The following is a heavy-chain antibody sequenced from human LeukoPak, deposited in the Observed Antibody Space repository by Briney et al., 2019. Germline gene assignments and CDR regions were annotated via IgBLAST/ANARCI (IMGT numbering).Heavy chain of an antibody. CDR1: GFTFSSYA. CDR3: AKDLFWAVASTSPIDY. J-gene: IGHJ4*02. V-gene: IGHV3-23*01. D-gene: IGHD6-19*01. CDR2: ISGSGGST. Sequence: GGSLRLSCAASGFTFSSYAMSWVRQAPGKGLEWVSAISGSGGSTYYADSVKGRFTISRDNSKNTLYLQMNSLRAEDTAVYYCAKDLFWAVASTSPIDYWGQGTLVTVSS.